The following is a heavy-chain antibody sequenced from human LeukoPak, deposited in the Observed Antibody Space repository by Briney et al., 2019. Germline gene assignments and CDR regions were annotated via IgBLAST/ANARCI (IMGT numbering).Heavy chain of an antibody. CDR3: ARDEYHDGSGYWAL. J-gene: IGHJ4*02. Sequence: GGSLRLSCAASRFTFRSHAMHWVRQAPGKGLEWVAVIWYDGSKTNYADSVKGRFTISRDNSKNTLFLQMNSLRHEDTAIYYCARDEYHDGSGYWALWGQGTLVIVSS. D-gene: IGHD3-22*01. CDR1: RFTFRSHA. V-gene: IGHV3-33*01. CDR2: IWYDGSKT.